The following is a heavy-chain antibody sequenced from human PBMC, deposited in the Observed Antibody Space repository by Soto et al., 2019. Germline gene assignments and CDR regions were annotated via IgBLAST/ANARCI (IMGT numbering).Heavy chain of an antibody. D-gene: IGHD1-26*01. CDR1: GFDFTDYW. CDR3: ARQGTISNSRNWLDP. J-gene: IGHJ5*02. CDR2: IFPHDSDT. V-gene: IGHV5-51*01. Sequence: GESLKISCRASGFDFTDYWMAWVRQVPGKGLEWMGIIFPHDSDTRYNPSFQGQVSISADKSVSIAYLQWSSLQASDTGIYYCARQGTISNSRNWLDPWGQGTLVTVYS.